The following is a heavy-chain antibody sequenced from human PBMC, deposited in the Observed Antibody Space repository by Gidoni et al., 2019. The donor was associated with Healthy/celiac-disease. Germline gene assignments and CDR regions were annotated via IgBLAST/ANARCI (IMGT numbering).Heavy chain of an antibody. J-gene: IGHJ4*02. V-gene: IGHV3-30*18. CDR2: ISYDGSNK. D-gene: IGHD3-10*01. Sequence: QVQLVESGGGVVQPGRSLRLSCAASGFTFSSYGMHWVRQAPGKGLEWVAVISYDGSNKYYADSVKGRFTISRDNSKNTLYLQMNSLRAEDTAVYYCAKDYVSGSGSYFNFDYWGQGTLVTVSS. CDR1: GFTFSSYG. CDR3: AKDYVSGSGSYFNFDY.